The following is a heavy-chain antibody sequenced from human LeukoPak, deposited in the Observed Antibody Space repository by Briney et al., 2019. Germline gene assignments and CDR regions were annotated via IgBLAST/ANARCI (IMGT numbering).Heavy chain of an antibody. D-gene: IGHD3-22*01. V-gene: IGHV4-39*01. J-gene: IGHJ3*02. CDR1: GGSISSSSYY. CDR3: ARTKSRTMIVSAFFDI. Sequence: PSETLSLTCTVSGGSISSSSYYWGWIRQPPGKGLEWIGSIYYSGSTYYNPCLKSRVTISVDTSKNQISLKLSSVTAADTAVYYCARTKSRTMIVSAFFDIWGQGTMVTVSS. CDR2: IYYSGST.